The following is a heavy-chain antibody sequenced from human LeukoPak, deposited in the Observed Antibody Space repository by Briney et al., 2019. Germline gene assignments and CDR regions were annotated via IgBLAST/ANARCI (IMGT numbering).Heavy chain of an antibody. V-gene: IGHV3-21*01. CDR2: ISSSSSYI. CDR1: GFTFSSYS. Sequence: PGGSLRLSCAASGFTFSSYSMNWVRQAPGKGLEWVSSISSSSSYIYYADSVKGRFTISRDNAKNSLYLQMNSQRAEDTAVYYCARTRDYYYYMDVWGKGTTVTVSS. CDR3: ARTRDYYYYMDV. J-gene: IGHJ6*03.